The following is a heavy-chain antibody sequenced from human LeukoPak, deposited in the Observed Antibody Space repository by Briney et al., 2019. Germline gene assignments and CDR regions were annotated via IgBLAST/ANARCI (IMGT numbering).Heavy chain of an antibody. V-gene: IGHV4-34*01. CDR2: INHSGST. J-gene: IGHJ4*02. Sequence: PSETLSLTCAVYGGSFSGYYWSWIRQPPGKGLEWIGEINHSGSTNYNPSHKSRVTISVDTSKNQFSLKLSSVTAADTAVYYCAREARAMAAAGPHWGQGTLVTVSS. CDR3: AREARAMAAAGPH. D-gene: IGHD6-13*01. CDR1: GGSFSGYY.